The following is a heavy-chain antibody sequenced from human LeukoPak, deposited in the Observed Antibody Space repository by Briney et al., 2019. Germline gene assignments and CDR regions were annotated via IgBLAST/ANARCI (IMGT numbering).Heavy chain of an antibody. CDR3: ARAILGMIIRAFDP. CDR1: GYTFTNFD. J-gene: IGHJ5*02. CDR2: MNPNSGST. V-gene: IGHV1-8*01. D-gene: IGHD3-3*01. Sequence: ASVKVSCKASGYTFTNFDINWVRQASGQGLEWVGWMNPNSGSTGYAQKFQGRVTMTRNTSIGTAYMELSSLRSDDTAVYYCARAILGMIIRAFDPWGQGTLVTVSS.